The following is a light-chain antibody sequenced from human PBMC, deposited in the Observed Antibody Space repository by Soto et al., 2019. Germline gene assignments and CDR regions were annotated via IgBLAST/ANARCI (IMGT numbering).Light chain of an antibody. CDR1: SNDVGYYNY. V-gene: IGLV2-14*01. J-gene: IGLJ2*01. CDR2: GVN. Sequence: QSALTQPASVSGSPGQSITISCTGTSNDVGYYNYVSWYQQYSGKAPKLMIYGVNNRPSGVSNRFSGSKSGNTASLTISGLQADDEADYYCSSYTTSTTVVFGGGTKVTVL. CDR3: SSYTTSTTVV.